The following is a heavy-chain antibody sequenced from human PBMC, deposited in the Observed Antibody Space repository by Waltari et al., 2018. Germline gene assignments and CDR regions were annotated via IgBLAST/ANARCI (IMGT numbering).Heavy chain of an antibody. V-gene: IGHV3-23*01. J-gene: IGHJ4*02. D-gene: IGHD3-16*01. CDR3: ATSFRGKFDF. CDR1: GFRLSKPG. Sequence: EVQLLESGGGLVQPGGSLSPSCAASGFRLSKPGMTWVRQTPGKGLDWVATITDTGGSTFYADSVKGRFAISRDNSKNTLYLQMSSLRAGDTAVYYCATSFRGKFDFWGQGTLVTVSS. CDR2: ITDTGGST.